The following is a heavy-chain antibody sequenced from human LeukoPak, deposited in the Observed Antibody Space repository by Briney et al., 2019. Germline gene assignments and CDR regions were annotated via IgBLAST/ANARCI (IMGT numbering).Heavy chain of an antibody. CDR1: GGSFSGYY. J-gene: IGHJ4*02. V-gene: IGHV4-34*01. D-gene: IGHD3-16*02. Sequence: SETLSLTCAVYGGSFSGYYWSWTRQPPGKGLEWIGEINHSGSTNYNPSLKSRVTISVDTSKNQFSLKLSSVTAADTAVYYCARLGAYDYVWGSYRHPGRLDYWGQGTLVTVSS. CDR2: INHSGST. CDR3: ARLGAYDYVWGSYRHPGRLDY.